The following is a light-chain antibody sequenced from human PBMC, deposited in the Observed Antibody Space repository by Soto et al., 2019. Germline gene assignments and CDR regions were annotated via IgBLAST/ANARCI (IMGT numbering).Light chain of an antibody. Sequence: IVLTQSPGTLSLTPGERATLSCRASQTLSTNSLAWYQQRLGQTPRLLIYAASTRDTDIPDRFNGSGSGTDFALTISRLEPEDFALYYCQQYAASPLTFGPRTNVDIK. CDR2: AAS. CDR1: QTLSTNS. J-gene: IGKJ3*01. V-gene: IGKV3-20*01. CDR3: QQYAASPLT.